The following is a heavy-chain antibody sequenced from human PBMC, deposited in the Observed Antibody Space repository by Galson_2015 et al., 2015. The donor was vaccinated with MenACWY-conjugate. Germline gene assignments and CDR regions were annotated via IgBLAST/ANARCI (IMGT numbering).Heavy chain of an antibody. V-gene: IGHV4-61*01. CDR2: IYYSGST. CDR3: ASEAPPDFYYYDSSGYYV. Sequence: SETLSLTCTVSGGSVSSGSYYWSWIRQPPGKGLEWIGYIYYSGSTNYNPSLKSRVTISVDTSKNQFSLKLSSVTAADTAVYYCASEAPPDFYYYDSSGYYVWGQGTLVTVSS. CDR1: GGSVSSGSYY. J-gene: IGHJ4*02. D-gene: IGHD3-22*01.